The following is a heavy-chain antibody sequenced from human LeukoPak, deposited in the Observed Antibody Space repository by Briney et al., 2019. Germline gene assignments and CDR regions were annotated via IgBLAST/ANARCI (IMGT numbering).Heavy chain of an antibody. CDR3: ARSYSSSWYGLIDY. D-gene: IGHD6-13*01. V-gene: IGHV4-39*01. CDR1: GGSISSSSYY. CDR2: IYYSGST. J-gene: IGHJ4*02. Sequence: PSETLSLTCTVSGGSISSSSYYWGWIRQPPGKGLEWIGSIYYSGSTYYNPSLKSRVTISVDTSKNQFSLKLSSVTAADTAVYYCARSYSSSWYGLIDYWGQGTLVTVSS.